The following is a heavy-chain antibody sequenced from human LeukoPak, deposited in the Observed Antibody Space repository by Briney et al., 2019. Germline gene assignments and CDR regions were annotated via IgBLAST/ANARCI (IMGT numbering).Heavy chain of an antibody. J-gene: IGHJ4*02. CDR3: ARGDFWSGWTDY. CDR1: GGSISSGSYY. D-gene: IGHD3-3*01. V-gene: IGHV4-61*02. CDR2: IYTRGST. Sequence: SETLSLTCTVSGGSISSGSYYWSWIRQPTGKGLEWIGRIYTRGSTNYNPSLKSRVTISVDTSKNQFSLKLSSVTAADTAMYYCARGDFWSGWTDYWGQGTLVTVSS.